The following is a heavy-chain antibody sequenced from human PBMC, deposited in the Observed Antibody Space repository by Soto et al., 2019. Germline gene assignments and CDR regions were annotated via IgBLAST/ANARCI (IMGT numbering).Heavy chain of an antibody. CDR2: IIPIFGTA. D-gene: IGHD5-12*01. CDR1: GGTFSSYA. V-gene: IGHV1-69*13. J-gene: IGHJ6*02. Sequence: SVKVSCKASGGTFSSYAISWVRQAPGQGLEWMGGIIPIFGTANYAQKFQGRVTITADESTSTAYMELSSLRSEDTAVYYCAKDLVGYSGYYAGYYYGMDVWGQGTTVTVSS. CDR3: AKDLVGYSGYYAGYYYGMDV.